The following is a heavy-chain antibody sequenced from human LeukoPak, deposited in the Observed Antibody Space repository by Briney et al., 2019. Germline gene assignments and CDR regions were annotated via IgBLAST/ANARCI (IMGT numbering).Heavy chain of an antibody. CDR1: GFAFSSYW. J-gene: IGHJ5*02. CDR3: ARGGDVLRFLEWSGNNWFDP. Sequence: GGSLRLSCAASGFAFSSYWMSWVRQAPGKGLEWVANIKEDGSEKYYVDSVKGRFTISRDSAKNSLYLQMNSLRAEDTAVYYCARGGDVLRFLEWSGNNWFDPWGQGTLVTVSA. D-gene: IGHD3-3*01. V-gene: IGHV3-7*04. CDR2: IKEDGSEK.